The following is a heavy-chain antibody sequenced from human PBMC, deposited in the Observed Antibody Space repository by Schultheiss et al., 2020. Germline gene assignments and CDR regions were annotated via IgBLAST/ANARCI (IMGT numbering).Heavy chain of an antibody. CDR2: IYYSGST. Sequence: SQTLSLTCTVSGGSISSSSYYWGWIRQPPGKGLEWIGSIYYSGSTYYNPSLKSRVTISVDTSKNQFSLMLTSVTAADTAVYYCARHLYGDPNHYYYYYGMDVWGQGTTVTVSS. J-gene: IGHJ6*02. D-gene: IGHD4-17*01. V-gene: IGHV4-39*01. CDR1: GGSISSSSYY. CDR3: ARHLYGDPNHYYYYYGMDV.